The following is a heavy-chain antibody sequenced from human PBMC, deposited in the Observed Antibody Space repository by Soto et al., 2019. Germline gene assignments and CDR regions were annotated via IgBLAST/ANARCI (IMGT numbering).Heavy chain of an antibody. CDR2: IYWNDDK. D-gene: IGHD2-15*01. V-gene: IGHV2-5*01. J-gene: IGHJ4*02. Sequence: SVPTLVNPTQTLTLTCTFSGFSLSTSGVGVGWIRQPPGKALEWLALIYWNDDKRYSPSLKSRLTITKDTSKNQVVLTMTNMDPVDTATYYRAHRRGIVVELYYFDYWGQGTLVTVSS. CDR1: GFSLSTSGVG. CDR3: AHRRGIVVELYYFDY.